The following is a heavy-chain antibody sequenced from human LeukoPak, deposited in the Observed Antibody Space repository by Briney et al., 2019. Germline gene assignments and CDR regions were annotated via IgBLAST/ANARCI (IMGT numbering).Heavy chain of an antibody. CDR1: GFTFSSYW. CDR2: ISSSSSYI. V-gene: IGHV3-21*01. CDR3: AGSIAAAGPFDY. Sequence: GGSLRLSCAASGFTFSSYWMHWVRQAPGKGLEWVSSISSSSSYIYYADSVKGRFTISRDNAKNSLYLQMNSLRAEDTAVYYCAGSIAAAGPFDYWGQGTLVTVSS. J-gene: IGHJ4*02. D-gene: IGHD6-13*01.